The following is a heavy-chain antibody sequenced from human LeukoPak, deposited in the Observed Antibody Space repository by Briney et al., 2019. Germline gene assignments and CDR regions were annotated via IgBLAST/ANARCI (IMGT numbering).Heavy chain of an antibody. CDR1: GFTFSSYA. CDR3: AKSGAPREYVHH. J-gene: IGHJ1*01. CDR2: ISGSGGST. D-gene: IGHD1-26*01. Sequence: PGGSLRLSCAASGFTFSSYAMSWVRQAPGKGLEWVSAISGSGGSTYYADSVKGRFTISRDNSKNTLYLQMNRLRAEDTAVYYCAKSGAPREYVHHWGQGTLVTVSS. V-gene: IGHV3-23*01.